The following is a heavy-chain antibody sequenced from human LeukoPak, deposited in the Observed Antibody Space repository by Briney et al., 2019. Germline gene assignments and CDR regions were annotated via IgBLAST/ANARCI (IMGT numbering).Heavy chain of an antibody. D-gene: IGHD4-17*01. J-gene: IGHJ2*01. Sequence: SETLSLTCTVSGGSISSGGYYWSWIRQHPGKGLEWIGYIYYSGSTYYNPSLKSRVTISVDTSKNQFSLKLSSVTAADTAVYYCARYLKTTSRGSYWYFDLWGRGTLVTVSS. V-gene: IGHV4-31*03. CDR3: ARYLKTTSRGSYWYFDL. CDR1: GGSISSGGYY. CDR2: IYYSGST.